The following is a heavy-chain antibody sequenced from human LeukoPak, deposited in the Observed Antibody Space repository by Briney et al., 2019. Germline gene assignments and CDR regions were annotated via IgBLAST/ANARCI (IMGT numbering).Heavy chain of an antibody. CDR3: ARGRRHMYGSGSKLDFDY. CDR1: GGSFSGYY. D-gene: IGHD3-10*01. V-gene: IGHV4-34*01. CDR2: INHSGST. J-gene: IGHJ4*02. Sequence: SETLSLTCAAYGGSFSGYYWSWIRQPPGKGLEWIGEINHSGSTNYNPSLKSRVTISVDTSKNQFSLKLSSVTAADTAVYYCARGRRHMYGSGSKLDFDYWGQGTLVTVSS.